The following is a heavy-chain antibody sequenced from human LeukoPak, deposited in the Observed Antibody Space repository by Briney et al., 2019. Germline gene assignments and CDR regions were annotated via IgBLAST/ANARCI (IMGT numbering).Heavy chain of an antibody. V-gene: IGHV4-4*07. J-gene: IGHJ4*02. D-gene: IGHD5-12*01. CDR2: IYTSGST. CDR3: ARKRYSGYDYLFDY. CDR1: GGSISSYY. Sequence: SETLSLTCTVSGGSISSYYWSWIRQPAGKGLEWIGRIYTSGSTNYNPSLKSRVTMSVDTSKNQFSLKLSSVTAADTAVYYCARKRYSGYDYLFDYWGQGTLVTVSS.